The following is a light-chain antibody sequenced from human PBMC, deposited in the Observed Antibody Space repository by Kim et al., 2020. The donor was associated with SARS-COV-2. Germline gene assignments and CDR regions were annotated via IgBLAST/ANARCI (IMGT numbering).Light chain of an antibody. CDR2: GAS. CDR1: QSFSSSY. Sequence: EIVLTQSPGTLSLSPGERATLSCRASQSFSSSYLAWYQQKLGQAPRLLIYGASSRATGIPDRFSGSGSGTDFTLTISRLEPEDFAVYYCQQYGSSPWTFGQGTKVDIK. J-gene: IGKJ1*01. V-gene: IGKV3-20*01. CDR3: QQYGSSPWT.